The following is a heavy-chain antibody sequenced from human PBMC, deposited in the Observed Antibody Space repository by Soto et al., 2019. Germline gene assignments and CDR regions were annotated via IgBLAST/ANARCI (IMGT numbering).Heavy chain of an antibody. D-gene: IGHD3-10*01. Sequence: EVQLVESGGGLVQPGGSLRLSCAASGFTFSSYWMSWVRQAPGKGLEWVANIKQDGSEKYYVDSVKGRFTISRDNAKNSLYLQMNSLRAEDTAVYYCARDLNDSTMVRGVDEDYYYCPAVWGKGTTVTVSS. CDR3: ARDLNDSTMVRGVDEDYYYCPAV. V-gene: IGHV3-7*01. CDR1: GFTFSSYW. J-gene: IGHJ6*03. CDR2: IKQDGSEK.